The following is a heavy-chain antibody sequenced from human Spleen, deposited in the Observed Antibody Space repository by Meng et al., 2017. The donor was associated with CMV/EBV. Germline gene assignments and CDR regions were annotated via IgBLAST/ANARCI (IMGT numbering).Heavy chain of an antibody. CDR2: INPNSGGT. V-gene: IGHV1-2*02. CDR3: AREVGATDYYYYGMDV. J-gene: IGHJ6*02. Sequence: ASVKVSCKASGYTFTGYYMHCVRQAPGQGLEWMGWINPNSGGTNYAQKFQGRVTMTRDTSISTAYMELSRLRSDDTAVYYCAREVGATDYYYYGMDVWGQGTTVTVSS. CDR1: GYTFTGYY. D-gene: IGHD1-26*01.